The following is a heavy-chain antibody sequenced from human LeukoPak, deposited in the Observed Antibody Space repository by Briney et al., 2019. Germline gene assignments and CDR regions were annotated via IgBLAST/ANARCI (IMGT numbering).Heavy chain of an antibody. V-gene: IGHV3-23*01. CDR2: ISGSGGST. CDR3: AKEDGFGELLSSPFDY. J-gene: IGHJ4*02. D-gene: IGHD3-10*01. CDR1: GLTFGSYA. Sequence: GGSLGPSFAALGLTFGSYALGWSGKPRGRGRGGASAISGSGGSTYYADSVKGRFTISRDNSTNTLYLQMNSLRAEDTAVYYCAKEDGFGELLSSPFDYWGQGTLVTVSS.